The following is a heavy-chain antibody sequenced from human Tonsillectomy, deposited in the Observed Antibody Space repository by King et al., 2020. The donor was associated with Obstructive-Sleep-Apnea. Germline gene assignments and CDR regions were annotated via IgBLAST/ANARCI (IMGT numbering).Heavy chain of an antibody. Sequence: QQQESGPGLVKPSETLSLICNVSGDSISTSYWSWIRQPPGKGLEWIGFIYYSGSTTYSPSLKSRASISVDTSKSQFFLRLTSVTAADTAVYYCARQGQQLHFIDSWGQGTLVTVSS. CDR2: IYYSGST. V-gene: IGHV4-59*08. J-gene: IGHJ4*02. D-gene: IGHD6-13*01. CDR1: GDSISTSY. CDR3: ARQGQQLHFIDS.